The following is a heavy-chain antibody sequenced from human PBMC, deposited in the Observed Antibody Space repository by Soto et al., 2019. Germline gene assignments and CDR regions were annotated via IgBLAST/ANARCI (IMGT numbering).Heavy chain of an antibody. V-gene: IGHV5-10-1*01. CDR3: ARSTSPYYGMDV. D-gene: IGHD6-6*01. CDR2: IDPSDSYT. J-gene: IGHJ6*02. CDR1: GYSLTSYW. Sequence: GESLKISCKGSGYSLTSYWISWVRQMPGKGLEWMGRIDPSDSYTNYSPSFQGHVTISADKSISTAYLQWSSLKASDTAMYYCARSTSPYYGMDVWGQGTTVTVS.